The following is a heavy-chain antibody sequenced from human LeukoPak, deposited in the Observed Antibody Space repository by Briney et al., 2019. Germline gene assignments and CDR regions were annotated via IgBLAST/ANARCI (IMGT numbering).Heavy chain of an antibody. CDR1: GFTFSSYA. J-gene: IGHJ4*02. D-gene: IGHD6-13*01. Sequence: GGSLRLSCAASGFTFSSYAMSWVRQAPGKGLEWVSAISGSGGSTYYADSVKARFTISRDNSKNTLYLQMNSLRAKDTAVYYCARTKGLAAAGFDYWGQGTLVTVSS. CDR2: ISGSGGST. V-gene: IGHV3-23*01. CDR3: ARTKGLAAAGFDY.